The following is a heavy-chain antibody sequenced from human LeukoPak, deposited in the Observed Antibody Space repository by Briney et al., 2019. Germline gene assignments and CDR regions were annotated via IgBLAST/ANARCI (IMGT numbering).Heavy chain of an antibody. CDR3: AKCGVNFNYFDS. Sequence: GGSLRLSCADSEFTFSSHAMSWVRQAPGKGLEWVSGISGSGGGTSYADSVKGRFTISGDNSKNTLYLQMNSLRAEDTAIYYCAKCGVNFNYFDSWGQGTLVTVSS. CDR2: ISGSGGGT. V-gene: IGHV3-23*01. D-gene: IGHD4/OR15-4a*01. CDR1: EFTFSSHA. J-gene: IGHJ4*02.